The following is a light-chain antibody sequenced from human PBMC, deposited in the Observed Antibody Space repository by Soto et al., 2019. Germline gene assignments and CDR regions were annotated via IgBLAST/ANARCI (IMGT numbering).Light chain of an antibody. J-gene: IGKJ1*01. Sequence: EIVLTQSPATLSLSPGERATLSCRASQSVSTYLAWYQQKPGQAPRLLIYDASNRATGIPARFSGSGSGTDFTLTISSLEPEDFAVYYCQQRSNGTPTWTFGQGTKVEIK. CDR3: QQRSNGTPTWT. CDR2: DAS. CDR1: QSVSTY. V-gene: IGKV3-11*01.